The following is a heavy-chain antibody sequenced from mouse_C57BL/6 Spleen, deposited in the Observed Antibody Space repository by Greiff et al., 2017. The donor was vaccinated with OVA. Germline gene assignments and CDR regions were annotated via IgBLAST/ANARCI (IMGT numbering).Heavy chain of an antibody. V-gene: IGHV1-61*01. Sequence: VQLQQPGAELVRPGSSVKLYCKASGYTFTSYWMDWVKQRPGQGLEWIGNIYPSDSETHYNQQFKDKATLTVDKSSSTAYMQLSSLTSEDSAVYYCARDTTVVFDYWGQGTTLTVSS. CDR1: GYTFTSYW. CDR3: ARDTTVVFDY. CDR2: IYPSDSET. D-gene: IGHD1-1*01. J-gene: IGHJ2*01.